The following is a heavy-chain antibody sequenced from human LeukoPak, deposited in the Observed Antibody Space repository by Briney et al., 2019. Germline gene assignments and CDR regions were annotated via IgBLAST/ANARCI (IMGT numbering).Heavy chain of an antibody. V-gene: IGHV3-21*01. Sequence: PGGSLRLSGAASGFTFSSYSMNWVRQAPGKGLEWVSSISSSSSYIYYADSVKGRFTISRDNAKNSLYLQMNSLRAEDTAVYYCARASPYYYDSSGYPDYFDYWGQGTLVTVSS. CDR1: GFTFSSYS. CDR3: ARASPYYYDSSGYPDYFDY. D-gene: IGHD3-22*01. J-gene: IGHJ4*02. CDR2: ISSSSSYI.